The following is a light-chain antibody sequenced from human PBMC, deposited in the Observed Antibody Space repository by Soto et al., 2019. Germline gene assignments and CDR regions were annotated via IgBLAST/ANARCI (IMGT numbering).Light chain of an antibody. J-gene: IGKJ1*01. CDR3: QQTYDTPG. Sequence: DIQMTQSPSSLSASVGDRVRITCRASQSINSYLNWYQLKPGKAPKLLIFAASSLQGGVPSRFSGSGSGTDFTLTISSLQPEDFATYYCQQTYDTPGFGQGTTVEIK. V-gene: IGKV1-39*01. CDR2: AAS. CDR1: QSINSY.